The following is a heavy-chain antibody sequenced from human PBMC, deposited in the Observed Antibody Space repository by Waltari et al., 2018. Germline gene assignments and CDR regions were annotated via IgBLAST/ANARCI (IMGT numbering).Heavy chain of an antibody. CDR1: GGSFSGYY. V-gene: IGHV4-34*01. D-gene: IGHD6-19*01. Sequence: QVQLQQCGAGLLKPSETLSLTCAVYGGSFSGYYWSWIRQPPGKGLEWIGEINHSGSTNYNTYLKSRVTISVDTSKNQFSLKLGSVTAADTAVYYCARRSHGSGFLYYYYYMDVWGKGTTVTVSS. CDR3: ARRSHGSGFLYYYYYMDV. CDR2: INHSGST. J-gene: IGHJ6*03.